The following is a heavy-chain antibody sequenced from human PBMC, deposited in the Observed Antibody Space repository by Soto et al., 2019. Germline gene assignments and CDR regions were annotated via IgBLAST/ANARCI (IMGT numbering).Heavy chain of an antibody. V-gene: IGHV6-1*01. CDR3: ARDARDIVATFGGEGYYYYYGMDV. J-gene: IGHJ6*02. D-gene: IGHD5-12*01. CDR2: TYYRSKWYN. CDR1: GDSVSSNSAA. Sequence: PSQTLSLTCAISGDSVSSNSAAWNWIRQSPSRGLEWLGRTYYRSKWYNDYAVSVKSRITINPDTSKNQFSLRLNSVTPEDTAVYYCARDARDIVATFGGEGYYYYYGMDVWGQGTTVTVSS.